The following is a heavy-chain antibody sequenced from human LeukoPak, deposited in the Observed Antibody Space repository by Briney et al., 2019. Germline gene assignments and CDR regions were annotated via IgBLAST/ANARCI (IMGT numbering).Heavy chain of an antibody. CDR2: ISWDGGST. J-gene: IGHJ4*02. V-gene: IGHV3-43*01. CDR3: AKGQGAMYYYGSGSSYYFDY. CDR1: GFTFSNAW. D-gene: IGHD3-10*01. Sequence: GGSLRLSCAASGFTFSNAWMSWVRQAPGKGLEWVSLISWDGGSTYYADSVKGRFTISRDNSKNSLYLQMNSLRTEDTALYYCAKGQGAMYYYGSGSSYYFDYWGQGTMVTVSS.